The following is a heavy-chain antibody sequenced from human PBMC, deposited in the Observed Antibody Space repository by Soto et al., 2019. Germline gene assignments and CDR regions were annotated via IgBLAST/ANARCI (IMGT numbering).Heavy chain of an antibody. CDR2: ISGSGGST. Sequence: EVQLLESGGGLVQPGGSLRLSCAASGFTFSSYAMSWVRQAPGKGLEWVSAISGSGGSTYYADSVKGRFTISRDNSKNTLYLQMNSLRAEDTAVYYCAKDWMSMVRGVIIPQYMDVWGKGTTVTVSS. J-gene: IGHJ6*03. CDR1: GFTFSSYA. CDR3: AKDWMSMVRGVIIPQYMDV. V-gene: IGHV3-23*01. D-gene: IGHD3-10*01.